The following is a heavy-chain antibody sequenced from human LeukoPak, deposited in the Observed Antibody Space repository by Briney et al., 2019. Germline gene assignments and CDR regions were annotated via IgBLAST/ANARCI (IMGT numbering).Heavy chain of an antibody. Sequence: SETLSLTCTVSGGSISSYYWSWIRQPPGKGLGWIGYIYYSGSTNYNPSLKRRVTISVDTSKNQFSLKLSSVTAADTAVYYCARDMGGRKGSYYGMDVWDQGTTVTVSS. D-gene: IGHD1-26*01. CDR1: GGSISSYY. CDR2: IYYSGST. V-gene: IGHV4-59*01. J-gene: IGHJ6*02. CDR3: ARDMGGRKGSYYGMDV.